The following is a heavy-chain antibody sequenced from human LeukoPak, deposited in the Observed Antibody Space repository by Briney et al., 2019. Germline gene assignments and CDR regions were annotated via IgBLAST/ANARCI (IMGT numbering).Heavy chain of an antibody. CDR1: GFTFSGSA. CDR2: IRSKANSYAT. D-gene: IGHD5-18*01. Sequence: GGSLRLSCAASGFTFSGSAMHWVRQASGKGLEWVGRIRSKANSYATAYAASVKGRFTISRDDSKNTAYLQMNSLKTEDTAVYYCTTDFVWIQLWSVYSSSSRDYWGQGTLVTVSS. V-gene: IGHV3-73*01. J-gene: IGHJ4*02. CDR3: TTDFVWIQLWSVYSSSSRDY.